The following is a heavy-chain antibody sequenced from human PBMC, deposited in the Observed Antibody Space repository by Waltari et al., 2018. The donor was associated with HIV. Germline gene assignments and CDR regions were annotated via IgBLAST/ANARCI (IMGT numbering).Heavy chain of an antibody. CDR3: AHQISGQWLIPGH. V-gene: IGHV3-23*01. J-gene: IGHJ4*02. D-gene: IGHD6-19*01. CDR1: GFAFTNYA. CDR2: ISASSFIHT. Sequence: EVQLLESGGGLVQPGESLRLSCAASGFAFTNYAMNWVRQAQGKGLEWVSAISASSFIHTYYADSVKGRFTVSRDNSKSTVYLQMNSLRVEDTAVYYCAHQISGQWLIPGHWGRGTRVTVSS.